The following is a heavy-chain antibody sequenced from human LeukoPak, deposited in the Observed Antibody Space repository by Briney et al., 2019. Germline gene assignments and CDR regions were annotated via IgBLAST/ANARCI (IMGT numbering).Heavy chain of an antibody. V-gene: IGHV3-48*01. Sequence: GGSLRLSCAASGFTFSSYSMNWVRQAPGKELEWVSYISSSSSTINYADSVKGRFTISRDNAKNSLYLQMNSLRAEDTAVYYCARDQSGYYLSPHFDYWGQGTLVTVSS. D-gene: IGHD3-22*01. CDR2: ISSSSSTI. CDR3: ARDQSGYYLSPHFDY. CDR1: GFTFSSYS. J-gene: IGHJ4*02.